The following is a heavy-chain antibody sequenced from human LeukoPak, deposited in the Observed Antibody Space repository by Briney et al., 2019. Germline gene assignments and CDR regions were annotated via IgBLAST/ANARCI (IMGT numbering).Heavy chain of an antibody. J-gene: IGHJ4*02. CDR1: GYTLTELS. D-gene: IGHD3-10*01. V-gene: IGHV1-24*01. Sequence: ASVKVSCKVSGYTLTELSMHWVRKAPGKGLEWMGGFDPEDGETIYAQKFQGRVTMTEDTSTDTAYMELSSLRSEDTAVYYCATDLLRITMVRGVYRDYWGQGTLVTVSS. CDR2: FDPEDGET. CDR3: ATDLLRITMVRGVYRDY.